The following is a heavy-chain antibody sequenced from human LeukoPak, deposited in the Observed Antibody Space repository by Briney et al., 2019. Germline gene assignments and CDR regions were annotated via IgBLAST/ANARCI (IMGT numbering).Heavy chain of an antibody. CDR1: GFTFSGSA. CDR3: TRVAAAGTDY. V-gene: IGHV3-73*01. D-gene: IGHD6-13*01. J-gene: IGHJ4*02. CDR2: IRSKANSYAT. Sequence: GGSLRLSCAASGFTFSGSAMHWVRQASGKGLEWVGRIRSKANSYATAYAASVKGRFTISRDDSKNTAYLQMNSLKTEDTAVYYRTRVAAAGTDYWGQGTLVTVSS.